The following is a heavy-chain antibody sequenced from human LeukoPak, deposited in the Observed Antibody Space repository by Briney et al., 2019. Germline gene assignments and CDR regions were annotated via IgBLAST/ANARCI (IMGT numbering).Heavy chain of an antibody. D-gene: IGHD2-8*01. CDR3: AKDKSCTNGICYFDY. CDR1: GFTFSSYA. Sequence: GGSLRLSCAASGFTFSSYAMSWVRQAPGKGLEWVSGISGSGGTTYYADSVKGRFTISRDKSKNTLYLQMDSLRAEDTAVYYCAKDKSCTNGICYFDYWGQGTLVTVSS. V-gene: IGHV3-23*01. CDR2: ISGSGGTT. J-gene: IGHJ4*02.